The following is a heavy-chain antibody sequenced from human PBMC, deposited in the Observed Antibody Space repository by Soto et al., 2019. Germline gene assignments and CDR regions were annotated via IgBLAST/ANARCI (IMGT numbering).Heavy chain of an antibody. CDR3: ARRYGYSFDY. Sequence: QVQLQESGPGLVKPSETLSLTCTVSGGSISSYYWSWIRQPPGKGLEWIGYIYYSGTTTYNPSLRSRVTLSFETSKNQLSLKLSSVPAADTAVYYCARRYGYSFDYWGQGTLVTVSS. D-gene: IGHD5-18*01. V-gene: IGHV4-59*08. CDR2: IYYSGTT. CDR1: GGSISSYY. J-gene: IGHJ4*02.